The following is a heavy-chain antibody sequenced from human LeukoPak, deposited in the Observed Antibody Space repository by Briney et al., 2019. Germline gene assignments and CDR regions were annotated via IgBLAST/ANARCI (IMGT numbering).Heavy chain of an antibody. D-gene: IGHD3-10*01. J-gene: IGHJ4*02. Sequence: SETLSLTCAVYGGPFSGYYWSWIRQPPGKGLEWIGEINHSGSTNYNPSLKSRVTISVDTSKNQFSLKLSSVTAADTAVYYCAREGPYYYGSGSYVLDYWGQGTLVTVSS. V-gene: IGHV4-34*01. CDR2: INHSGST. CDR1: GGPFSGYY. CDR3: AREGPYYYGSGSYVLDY.